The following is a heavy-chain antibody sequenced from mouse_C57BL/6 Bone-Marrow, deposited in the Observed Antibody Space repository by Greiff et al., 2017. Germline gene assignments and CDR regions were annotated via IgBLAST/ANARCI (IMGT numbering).Heavy chain of an antibody. Sequence: VQLQQPGAELVMPGASVKLSCKASGYTFTSYWMHWVKQRPGQGLEWIGEIDPSDSYTNYNQKFKGKSTLTVDKSSSTAYMQLSSLTSEDAAVYDCARWCGYYWYFDVWGTGTAVTVSS. CDR1: GYTFTSYW. J-gene: IGHJ1*03. CDR2: IDPSDSYT. CDR3: ARWCGYYWYFDV. V-gene: IGHV1-69*01. D-gene: IGHD2-2*01.